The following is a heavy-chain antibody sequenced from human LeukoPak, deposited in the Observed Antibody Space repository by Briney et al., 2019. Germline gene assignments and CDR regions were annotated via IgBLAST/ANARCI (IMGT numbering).Heavy chain of an antibody. CDR2: INHSGST. CDR1: GGSFSGYY. J-gene: IGHJ4*02. V-gene: IGHV4-34*01. D-gene: IGHD2-2*01. CDR3: ARGRGSSDY. Sequence: SETLSLTCAVYGGSFSGYYWSWIRQPPGKGLEWIGEINHSGSTNYNPSLKSRVTISVDTSKNQFSLKLSSVTAADTAVYYCARGRGSSDYWGQGTLVTVSS.